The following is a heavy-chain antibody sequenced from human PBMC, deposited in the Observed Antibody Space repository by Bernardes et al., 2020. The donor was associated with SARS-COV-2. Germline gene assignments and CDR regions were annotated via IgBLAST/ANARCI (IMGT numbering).Heavy chain of an antibody. CDR1: GFTFSNYW. CDR3: AHRAGNYAFDI. Sequence: WGTLRLSCAASGFTFSNYWMHWVRQAPGKGLVLVSCVNGDGTTTSYADSVKGRFTIPRDNAKNTLYLQMNSLRAEDTAVYYCAHRAGNYAFDIWGQGTMVTVSS. V-gene: IGHV3-74*01. D-gene: IGHD1-1*01. CDR2: VNGDGTTT. J-gene: IGHJ3*02.